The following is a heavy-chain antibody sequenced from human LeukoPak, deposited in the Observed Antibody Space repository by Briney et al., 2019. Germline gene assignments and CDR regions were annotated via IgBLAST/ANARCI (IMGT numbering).Heavy chain of an antibody. CDR3: ARDAGDCGGDCPRWFDP. V-gene: IGHV3-74*01. CDR2: INTDGTST. Sequence: PGESLRLSCAASGFTFNNYAMSWVRQTPGKGLVWVSRINTDGTSTTYADSVKGRFTISRDNAKNTVDLQMNSLRGEDTAVYYCARDAGDCGGDCPRWFDPWGQGTLVTVSS. J-gene: IGHJ5*02. CDR1: GFTFNNYA. D-gene: IGHD2-21*02.